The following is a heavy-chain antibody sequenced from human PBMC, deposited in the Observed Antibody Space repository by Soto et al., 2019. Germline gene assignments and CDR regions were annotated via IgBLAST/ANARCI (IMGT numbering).Heavy chain of an antibody. CDR2: INPNSGGT. Sequence: DSLHVSCTPSGYTFTCYYMHWVRHAPGHGLEWMGGINPNSGGTNYAQKCQGRVTMTRDTSISTAYMELSRLRSDDTAVYYCARGIVYERGTGYPYYYYGMDGWGKGTTVTV. CDR3: ARGIVYERGTGYPYYYYGMDG. J-gene: IGHJ6*04. V-gene: IGHV1-2*02. D-gene: IGHD3-9*01. CDR1: GYTFTCYY.